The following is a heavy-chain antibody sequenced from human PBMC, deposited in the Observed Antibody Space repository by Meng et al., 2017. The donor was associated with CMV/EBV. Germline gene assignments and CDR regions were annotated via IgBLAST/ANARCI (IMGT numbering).Heavy chain of an antibody. V-gene: IGHV3-30*03. CDR3: ARDKSRRDGYNYGY. CDR2: ISYDGSNK. J-gene: IGHJ4*02. D-gene: IGHD5-24*01. Sequence: GESLKISCAASGFTFSNSDMNWVRQAPGKGLEWVAVISYDGSNKYYADSVKGRFTISRDNSKNTLYLQMNSLRAEDTAVYYCARDKSRRDGYNYGYWGQGTLVTVSS. CDR1: GFTFSNSD.